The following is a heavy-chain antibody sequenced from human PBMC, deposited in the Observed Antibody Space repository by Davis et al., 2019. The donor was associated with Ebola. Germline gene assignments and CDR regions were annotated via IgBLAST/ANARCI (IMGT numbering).Heavy chain of an antibody. V-gene: IGHV4-61*01. CDR3: ASSDYYDSSGTNFQH. J-gene: IGHJ1*01. D-gene: IGHD3-22*01. Sequence: PSETLSLTCTVSGDSVSSGRYYWNWIRQPPGKGLEWIGYIYYSGSTNYNPSLKSRVTISVDTSKNQFSLKLSSVTAADTAVYYCASSDYYDSSGTNFQHWGQGTLVTVSS. CDR2: IYYSGST. CDR1: GDSVSSGRYY.